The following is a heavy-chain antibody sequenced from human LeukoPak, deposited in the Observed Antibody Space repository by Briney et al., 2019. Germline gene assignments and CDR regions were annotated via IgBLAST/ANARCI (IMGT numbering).Heavy chain of an antibody. V-gene: IGHV4-39*01. Sequence: SETLSLTCTVSGGSFSSSSYYWGWIRQPPGKGLEWIGSVYYSGNTYYNPSLKSRVTISVDTSKNQFSLKLSSVTAADTAVYYCARHKGSGSVYNSPFNVFDCWGQGTLVTVSS. J-gene: IGHJ4*02. CDR1: GGSFSSSSYY. CDR2: VYYSGNT. D-gene: IGHD3-10*01. CDR3: ARHKGSGSVYNSPFNVFDC.